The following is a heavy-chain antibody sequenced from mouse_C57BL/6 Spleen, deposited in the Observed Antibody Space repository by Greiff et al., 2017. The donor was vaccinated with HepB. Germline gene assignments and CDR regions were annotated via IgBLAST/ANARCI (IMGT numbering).Heavy chain of an antibody. CDR2: ISSGGDYI. J-gene: IGHJ1*03. Sequence: EVQGVESGEGLVKPGGSLKLSCAASGFTFSSYAMSWVRQTPEKRLEWVAYISSGGDYIYYADTVKGRFTISRDNARNTLYLQMSSLKSEDTAMYYCTRDWIYYDYDGYFDVWGTGTTVTVSS. CDR1: GFTFSSYA. V-gene: IGHV5-9-1*02. D-gene: IGHD2-4*01. CDR3: TRDWIYYDYDGYFDV.